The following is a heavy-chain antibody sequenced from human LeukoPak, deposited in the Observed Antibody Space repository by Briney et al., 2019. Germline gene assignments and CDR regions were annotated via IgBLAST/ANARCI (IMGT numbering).Heavy chain of an antibody. Sequence: PSETLSLTCSISGGSITTHYWTWIRQPPGKGLEWIGYVLYSGITNYNPSLRGRITISADTSQNQLSLSLRSVTAADTAVYYCARDLTTVTKGFDLWGQGTMVTVSS. CDR1: GGSITTHY. D-gene: IGHD4-17*01. J-gene: IGHJ3*01. CDR3: ARDLTTVTKGFDL. V-gene: IGHV4-59*11. CDR2: VLYSGIT.